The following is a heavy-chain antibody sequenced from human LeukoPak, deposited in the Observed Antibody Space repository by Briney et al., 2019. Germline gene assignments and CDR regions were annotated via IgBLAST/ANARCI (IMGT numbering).Heavy chain of an antibody. CDR2: ITSNGGGT. J-gene: IGHJ4*02. Sequence: PGGSLRLSCSASGFTFSSYAMHWVRQAPGKGLEYVSAITSNGGGTYYADSVKGRFTISRDNSKNTQYLQMNSLRAEDTAVYYCARDGLAYCGGDCFDYWGQGTLVTVSS. CDR1: GFTFSSYA. D-gene: IGHD2-21*01. CDR3: ARDGLAYCGGDCFDY. V-gene: IGHV3-64*04.